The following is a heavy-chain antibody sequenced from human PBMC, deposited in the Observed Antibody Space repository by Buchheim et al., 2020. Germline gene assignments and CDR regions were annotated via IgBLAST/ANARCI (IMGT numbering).Heavy chain of an antibody. J-gene: IGHJ6*02. V-gene: IGHV3-74*03. CDR3: ATGNGHGMDV. D-gene: IGHD2-8*01. CDR2: INRDGSST. Sequence: EVQVVESGGGIVQPGGSLRLSCAASGFTFSSYWMHWVRQAPGKGLVWVSRINRDGSSTKYADSVKGRFTMSRDNAKNTLYLQMNSLRAEDTAMYYCATGNGHGMDVWGQGTT. CDR1: GFTFSSYW.